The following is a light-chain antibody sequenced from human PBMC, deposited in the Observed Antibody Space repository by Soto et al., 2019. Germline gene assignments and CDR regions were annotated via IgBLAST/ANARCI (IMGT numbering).Light chain of an antibody. V-gene: IGKV1-12*01. CDR3: QQANSFPLT. CDR1: QGIGSW. J-gene: IGKJ4*01. CDR2: GAS. Sequence: DIQMTQSPSSVSASVGDTVTITCRASQGIGSWLGWYQQKPGKAPQLLIYGASSLQSGVPPRFSGSASETDFTFIISSLQPEDFASYYCQQANSFPLTFGGGTKVDIK.